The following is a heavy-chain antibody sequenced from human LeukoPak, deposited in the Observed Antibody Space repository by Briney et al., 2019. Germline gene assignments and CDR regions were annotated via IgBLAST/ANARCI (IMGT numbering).Heavy chain of an antibody. CDR1: GFSFSNYV. CDR2: LIGTGAGT. D-gene: IGHD2-21*01. J-gene: IGHJ6*03. Sequence: PGGSLRLSCAASGFSFSNYVMTLIGTGAGTYYADSVKGRFTISRDNSKNTLYLQMNSLRAEDTAVYYCAKESPAILYYCMDVWGKGTTVTVSS. V-gene: IGHV3-23*01. CDR3: AKESPAILYYCMDV.